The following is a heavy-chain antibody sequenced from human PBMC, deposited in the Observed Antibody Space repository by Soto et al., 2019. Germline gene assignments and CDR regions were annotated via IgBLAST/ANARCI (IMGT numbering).Heavy chain of an antibody. CDR2: ISGSGGST. Sequence: PGGSLRLSCAASGFTFSSYAMSWVRQAPGKGLEWVSAISGSGGSTDSADSVKGRFTISRDNSKNTLYLQMNSLRAEDTAVDYCATSYSSSSRAGYWGQRTRVTVAS. CDR1: GFTFSSYA. D-gene: IGHD6-6*01. CDR3: ATSYSSSSRAGY. V-gene: IGHV3-23*01. J-gene: IGHJ4*02.